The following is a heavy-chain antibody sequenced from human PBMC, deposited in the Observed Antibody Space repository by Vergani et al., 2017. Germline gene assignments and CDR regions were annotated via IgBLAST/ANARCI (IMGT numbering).Heavy chain of an antibody. CDR3: ATGDYGILTGYRY. V-gene: IGHV1-46*03. D-gene: IGHD3-9*01. CDR2: INPSGGHT. J-gene: IGHJ4*02. CDR1: GYTFSNNY. Sequence: QVQVVPSGAEVKKSGASVKVSCKTYGYTFSNNYMHWVRQAPGQGLEWMGIINPSGGHTNYAQKFQGRVTMTRDTSTSTVYMELSNLRYEDTAIYNCATGDYGILTGYRYWGQGTLVIVS.